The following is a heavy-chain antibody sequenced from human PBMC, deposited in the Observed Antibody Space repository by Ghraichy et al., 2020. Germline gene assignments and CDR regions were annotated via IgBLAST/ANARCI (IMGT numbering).Heavy chain of an antibody. CDR3: ARRPRMSPVTTKD. CDR1: GGSISGYNNY. V-gene: IGHV4-39*01. Sequence: SETLSLTCTVSGGSISGYNNYWGWVRQPPGKGLEWLGAIYYRGNTYYTPSLQSRVTISVDTSRNQFFLNLTSVTAADTAVYFCARRPRMSPVTTKDWGQGTLVTVYS. CDR2: IYYRGNT. D-gene: IGHD4-17*01. J-gene: IGHJ4*02.